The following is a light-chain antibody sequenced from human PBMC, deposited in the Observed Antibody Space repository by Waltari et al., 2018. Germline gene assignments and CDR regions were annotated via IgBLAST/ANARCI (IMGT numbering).Light chain of an antibody. CDR1: QSSSTW. CDR3: QHYNGYPVT. CDR2: MAS. J-gene: IGKJ4*01. Sequence: DIQMTQSPSTLSASVGDRVTITCRASQSSSTWLAWYQQKPGKAPKLLIYMASSLESGVSSRFSGSGSGTEFTLSISSLQPADSATYYCQHYNGYPVTFGGGTKVEIK. V-gene: IGKV1-5*03.